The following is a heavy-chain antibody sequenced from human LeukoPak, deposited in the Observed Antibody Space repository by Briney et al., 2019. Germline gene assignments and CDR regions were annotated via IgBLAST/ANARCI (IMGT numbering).Heavy chain of an antibody. CDR2: IYYSGST. D-gene: IGHD2-8*01. J-gene: IGHJ6*03. V-gene: IGHV4-59*01. Sequence: SETLSLTCTVSGGSISSYYWSWIRPPPGKGLEWIGYIYYSGSTNYNPSLKSRVTISVDTSKNQFSLRLSSVTAADTAVYYCARRVSCYYYYYYMDVSGKGTTVTVSS. CDR3: ARRVSCYYYYYYMDV. CDR1: GGSISSYY.